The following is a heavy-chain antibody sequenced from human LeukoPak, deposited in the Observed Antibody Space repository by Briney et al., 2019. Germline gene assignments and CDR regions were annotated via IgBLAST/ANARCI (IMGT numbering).Heavy chain of an antibody. Sequence: GGSLRLSCAASGFTFSSYSMNWVRQAPGKGLEWVSSISSSSSYIYYADSVKGRFTISRDNAKNSLYLQMNSLRVEDTAVYYCARVDGLGSLPPDYWGQGTLVTVSS. V-gene: IGHV3-21*01. CDR3: ARVDGLGSLPPDY. CDR2: ISSSSSYI. J-gene: IGHJ4*02. CDR1: GFTFSSYS. D-gene: IGHD3-10*01.